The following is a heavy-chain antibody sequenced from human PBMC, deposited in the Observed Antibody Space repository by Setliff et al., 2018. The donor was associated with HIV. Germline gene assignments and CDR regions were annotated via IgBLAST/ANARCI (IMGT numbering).Heavy chain of an antibody. CDR3: ARDHELGAFDL. CDR1: GMSIRGYY. Sequence: SETLSLTCRVSGMSIRGYYWSWIRQSPGKGLEWIGYIYYTGTTSYNPSLKSRVTIQVDTSNNRFSLNLRSATVADTAVYFCARDHELGAFDLWGQGTMVTVSS. V-gene: IGHV4-59*01. CDR2: IYYTGTT. J-gene: IGHJ3*01. D-gene: IGHD1-26*01.